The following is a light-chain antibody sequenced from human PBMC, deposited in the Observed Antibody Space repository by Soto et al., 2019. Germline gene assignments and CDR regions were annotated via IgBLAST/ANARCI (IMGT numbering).Light chain of an antibody. CDR1: QSVSSN. V-gene: IGKV3-15*01. CDR2: GAS. CDR3: QQYNNWPRT. Sequence: EIGKTQSPATLALSPGEKATLSCRASQSVSSNLAWYQQKPGQAPRLLIYGASTRATGIPARFSGSGSGTEFTLTISSLQSEDFAVYYCQQYNNWPRTFGQGTKVDIK. J-gene: IGKJ1*01.